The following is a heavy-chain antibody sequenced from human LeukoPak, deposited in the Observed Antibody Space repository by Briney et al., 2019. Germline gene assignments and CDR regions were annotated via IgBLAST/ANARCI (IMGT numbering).Heavy chain of an antibody. CDR1: GGSFSGYY. CDR3: ARRPLGHYYDSSGYYFHPFDY. Sequence: PSETLSLTCAVYGGSFSGYYWSWIRQPPGKGLEWIGEINHSGSTNYNPSLKSRVTISVDTSKNQFSLKLSSATAADTAVYYCARRPLGHYYDSSGYYFHPFDYWGQGTLVTVSS. J-gene: IGHJ4*02. V-gene: IGHV4-34*01. D-gene: IGHD3-22*01. CDR2: INHSGST.